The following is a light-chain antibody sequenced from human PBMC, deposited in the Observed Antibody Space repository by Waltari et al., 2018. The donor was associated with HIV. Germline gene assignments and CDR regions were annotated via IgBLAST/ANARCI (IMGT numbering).Light chain of an antibody. CDR1: TGAVTSGYS. Sequence: QTVVTQQPSLTVSPGGTVTLNCASSTGAVTSGYSPNWFQEKPGQAPRALIYGTTNKHSWTPARFSGSLLGGKAALTLSGVQPEDEAEYYCLLYYGGAWVFGGGTKLTVL. CDR2: GTT. V-gene: IGLV7-43*01. CDR3: LLYYGGAWV. J-gene: IGLJ3*02.